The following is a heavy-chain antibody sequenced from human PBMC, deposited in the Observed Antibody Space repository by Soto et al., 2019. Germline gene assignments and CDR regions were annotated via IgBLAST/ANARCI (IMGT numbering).Heavy chain of an antibody. Sequence: QVQLQESGPGLVKPSQTLSLTCTVSSGSISSGGYYWSWIRQHPGKGLEWIGYIYYSGSTYYNPSLKSRVTISVDTSKNQFSLKLSSVTAADTAVYYCARDTADIVSPVGAFDIWGQGTMVTVSS. CDR1: SGSISSGGYY. V-gene: IGHV4-31*03. J-gene: IGHJ3*02. D-gene: IGHD5-12*01. CDR2: IYYSGST. CDR3: ARDTADIVSPVGAFDI.